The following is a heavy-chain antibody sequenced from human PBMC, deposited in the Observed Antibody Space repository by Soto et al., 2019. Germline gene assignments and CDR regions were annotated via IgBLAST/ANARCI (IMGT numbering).Heavy chain of an antibody. CDR3: ARDRMRVNVADYYYYGMDV. CDR2: IYYSGST. J-gene: IGHJ6*02. V-gene: IGHV4-31*03. Sequence: PSETLSLTCTVSGGSISSGGYYWSWIRQHPGKGLEWIGYIYYSGSTYYNPSLKSRVTISVDTSKNQFSLKLSSVTAADTAVYYCARDRMRVNVADYYYYGMDVWGQGTTVTVSS. D-gene: IGHD2-21*01. CDR1: GGSISSGGYY.